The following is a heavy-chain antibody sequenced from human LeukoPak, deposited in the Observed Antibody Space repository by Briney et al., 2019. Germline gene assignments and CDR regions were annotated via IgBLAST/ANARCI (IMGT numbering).Heavy chain of an antibody. CDR1: GGSISSYY. CDR2: ISYSGST. D-gene: IGHD1-1*01. V-gene: IGHV4-59*01. CDR3: AREGTAGTNLNWFDP. J-gene: IGHJ5*02. Sequence: SETLSLTCTVSGGSISSYYWSWIRQPPGKGLGWIGYISYSGSTNLNPSLKSRVTISVDTSKNQFSLKLSSVTAADTAVYYCAREGTAGTNLNWFDPWGQGTLVTVSS.